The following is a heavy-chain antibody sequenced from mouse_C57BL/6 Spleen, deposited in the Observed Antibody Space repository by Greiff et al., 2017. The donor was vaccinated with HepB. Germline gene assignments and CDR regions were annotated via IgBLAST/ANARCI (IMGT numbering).Heavy chain of an antibody. CDR2: IWSGGST. CDR1: GFSLTSYG. CDR3: ARNHDSSYYYAMDY. J-gene: IGHJ4*01. V-gene: IGHV2-2*01. Sequence: VQLVESGPGLVQPSQSLSITCTVSGFSLTSYGVHWVRQSPGKGLEWLGVIWSGGSTDYNAAFISRLSISKDNSKSQVFFKMNSLQADDTAIYYCARNHDSSYYYAMDYWGQGTSVTVSS. D-gene: IGHD2-4*01.